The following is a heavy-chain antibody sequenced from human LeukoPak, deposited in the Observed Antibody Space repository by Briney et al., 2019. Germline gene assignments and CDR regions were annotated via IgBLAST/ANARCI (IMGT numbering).Heavy chain of an antibody. CDR1: GFTFSSYG. J-gene: IGHJ2*01. CDR2: IWYDGSNK. D-gene: IGHD7-27*01. V-gene: IGHV3-33*08. CDR3: ARAWGSRWYFDL. Sequence: GGSLRLSCAASGFTFSSYGMHWVRQAPGKGLEWVAVIWYDGSNKYYADSVKGRFTISRDNSKNTLYLQMNSLRAEDTAVYYCARAWGSRWYFDLWGRGTLVTVSS.